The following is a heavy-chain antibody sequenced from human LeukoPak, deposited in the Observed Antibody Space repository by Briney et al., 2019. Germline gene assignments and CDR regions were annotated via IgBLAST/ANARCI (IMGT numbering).Heavy chain of an antibody. CDR2: INPSGGST. D-gene: IGHD1-1*01. J-gene: IGHJ4*02. CDR3: ARRYNYYAGDY. V-gene: IGHV1-46*01. CDR1: GYTFTSYY. Sequence: ASVKVSCKASGYTFTSYYMHWVRQAPGQGLEWMGIINPSGGSTSYAQKLQGRVTMTTDTSTSTAYMELRSLRSDDTAVYYCARRYNYYAGDYWGQGTLVTVSS.